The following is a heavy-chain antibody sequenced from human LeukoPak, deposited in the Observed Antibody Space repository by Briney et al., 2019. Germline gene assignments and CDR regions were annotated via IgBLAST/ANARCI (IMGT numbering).Heavy chain of an antibody. CDR3: ARDTTSHASNWFDP. D-gene: IGHD2/OR15-2a*01. V-gene: IGHV4-59*12. CDR2: IYYSGST. CDR1: GGSISSYY. Sequence: SQTVSLTCTVSGGSISSYYWSWIRQPPGKGLEWIGYIYYSGSTNYNPSLKSRVTISVDTSKNQFSLKLRSVTAADTAVYYCARDTTSHASNWFDPWGQGTLVTVSS. J-gene: IGHJ5*02.